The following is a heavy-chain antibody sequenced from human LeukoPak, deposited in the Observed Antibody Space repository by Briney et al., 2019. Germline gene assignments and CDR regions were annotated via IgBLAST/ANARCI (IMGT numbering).Heavy chain of an antibody. CDR3: ARYDTHDY. J-gene: IGHJ4*02. CDR1: GGSISSYY. Sequence: LSLTCTVSGGSISSYYWSWIRQPPGKGLEWVSYISSSGSTIYYADSVKGRFTISRDNAKNSLYLQMNSLRAEDTAVYYCARYDTHDYWGQGTLVTVSS. CDR2: ISSSGSTI. D-gene: IGHD3-9*01. V-gene: IGHV3-11*01.